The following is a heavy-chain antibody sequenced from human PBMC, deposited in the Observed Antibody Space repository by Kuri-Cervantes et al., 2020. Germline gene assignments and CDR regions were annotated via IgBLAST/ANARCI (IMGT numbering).Heavy chain of an antibody. CDR2: ITGKTGRT. Sequence: GGSLRLSCAASGFTFSGSAMHWVRQASGKGLEWVSAITGKTGRTHYADSVEGRFTISRDNSKNTLYLQMYSLRAEDTAMYYCAKDGDIVATNDAFDIWGQGTMVTVSS. D-gene: IGHD5-12*01. CDR1: GFTFSGSA. J-gene: IGHJ3*02. CDR3: AKDGDIVATNDAFDI. V-gene: IGHV3-23*01.